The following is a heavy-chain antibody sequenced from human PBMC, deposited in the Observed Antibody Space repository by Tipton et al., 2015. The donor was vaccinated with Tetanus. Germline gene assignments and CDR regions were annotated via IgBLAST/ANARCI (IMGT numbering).Heavy chain of an antibody. V-gene: IGHV4-59*01. Sequence: TLSLTCTVSGGSISSYYWSWIRQPPGKGLEWIGYISYSGSTNYNPSLKSRVTISVDTSKNQFSLKLSSVTAAVTAVYYCARDGSAGGTMHFYDGMHVWGQGATVTVS. CDR2: ISYSGST. D-gene: IGHD6-13*01. J-gene: IGHJ6*02. CDR1: GGSISSYY. CDR3: ARDGSAGGTMHFYDGMHV.